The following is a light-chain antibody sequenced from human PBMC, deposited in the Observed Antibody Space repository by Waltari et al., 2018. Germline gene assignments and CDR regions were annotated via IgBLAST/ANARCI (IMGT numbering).Light chain of an antibody. J-gene: IGKJ4*01. CDR3: MQALQTPQLT. Sequence: DIVMTQSPLSLPVTPGEPASISCRSTQSLLHSNGYNCLARYLRKPGQSPHLLIYLGSYRASGVPDRFSGRGSGTDFTLKMSRVEAEDVGVYYCMQALQTPQLTFGGGT. V-gene: IGKV2-28*01. CDR2: LGS. CDR1: QSLLHSNGYNC.